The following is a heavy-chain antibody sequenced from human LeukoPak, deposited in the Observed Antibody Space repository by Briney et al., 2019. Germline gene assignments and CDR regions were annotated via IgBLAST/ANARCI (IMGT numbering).Heavy chain of an antibody. D-gene: IGHD3-9*01. Sequence: SEPLSLTCTVSGGSMSSHYWSWIRQPPGKGLEWIGYIYYTGSTNHNPSLKSRVTISVDTSKNQFSLKLSSVTTADTAVYYCARATSWDQRNFDWPHWYLDLWGRGTLVTVSS. V-gene: IGHV4-59*11. J-gene: IGHJ2*01. CDR2: IYYTGST. CDR3: ARATSWDQRNFDWPHWYLDL. CDR1: GGSMSSHY.